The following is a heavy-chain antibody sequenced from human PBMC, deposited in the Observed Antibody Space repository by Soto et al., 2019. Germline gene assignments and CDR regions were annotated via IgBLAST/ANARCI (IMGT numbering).Heavy chain of an antibody. V-gene: IGHV1-3*01. D-gene: IGHD2-2*01. CDR1: GYTFTSYA. CDR3: GRDIVVVPAPTALDP. J-gene: IGHJ5*02. Sequence: GASVKVSCKASGYTFTSYAMHWVRQAPGQRLEWMGWINAGNGNTKYSQKFQGRVTITRDTSASTAYMELSSLRSEDTAVYYCGRDIVVVPAPTALDPWGQGTLVTVSS. CDR2: INAGNGNT.